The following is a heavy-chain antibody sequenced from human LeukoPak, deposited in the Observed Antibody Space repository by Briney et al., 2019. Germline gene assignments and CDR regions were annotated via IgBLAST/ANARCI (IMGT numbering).Heavy chain of an antibody. CDR2: IYSGGST. CDR3: ARDYYDSSGYPSRFDI. Sequence: GGSLRLSCAASGFTVSSNYISWVRQAPGKGLEGVSVIYSGGSTYYADSVKGRFTISRDNSKNTLYLQMNSLRAEDTAVYYCARDYYDSSGYPSRFDIWGQGTMVTVSS. V-gene: IGHV3-53*01. J-gene: IGHJ3*02. CDR1: GFTVSSNY. D-gene: IGHD3-22*01.